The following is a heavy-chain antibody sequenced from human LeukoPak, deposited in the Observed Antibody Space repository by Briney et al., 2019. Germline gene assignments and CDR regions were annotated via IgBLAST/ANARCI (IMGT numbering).Heavy chain of an antibody. V-gene: IGHV3-33*01. Sequence: GGSLRLPCAASGFTFSSYGMHWVRQAPGKGLEWVAVIWYDGSNKYYADSVKGRFTISRDNSKNTLYLQMNSLRAEDAAVYYCARGTSAIWFGELLDYWGQGTLVTVSS. J-gene: IGHJ4*02. D-gene: IGHD3-10*01. CDR3: ARGTSAIWFGELLDY. CDR1: GFTFSSYG. CDR2: IWYDGSNK.